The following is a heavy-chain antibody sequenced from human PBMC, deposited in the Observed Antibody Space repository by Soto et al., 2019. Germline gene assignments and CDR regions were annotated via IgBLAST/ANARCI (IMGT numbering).Heavy chain of an antibody. V-gene: IGHV3-21*01. Sequence: XGSLSLSCAAAGFTFSSYSMNWVRQAPGKGLEWVSSISSSSSYIYYADSVKGRFTISRDNAKNSLYLQMNSLRAEDTAVYYCARDRRPLDYWGQGALVTVSS. CDR1: GFTFSSYS. J-gene: IGHJ4*02. CDR3: ARDRRPLDY. CDR2: ISSSSSYI.